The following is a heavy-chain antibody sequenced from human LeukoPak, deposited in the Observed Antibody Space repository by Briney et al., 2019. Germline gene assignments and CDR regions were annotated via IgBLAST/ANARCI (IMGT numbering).Heavy chain of an antibody. D-gene: IGHD1-26*01. CDR3: ARDPIVGAIDY. J-gene: IGHJ4*02. CDR1: GGSISSSSYY. V-gene: IGHV4-39*07. Sequence: SETLSLTCTVSGGSISSSSYYWGWIRQPPGKGLEWIGIIYYSGSTYYNPSLKSRVTISVDTSKNQFSLKLSSVTAADTAVYYCARDPIVGAIDYWGQGTLVTVSS. CDR2: IYYSGST.